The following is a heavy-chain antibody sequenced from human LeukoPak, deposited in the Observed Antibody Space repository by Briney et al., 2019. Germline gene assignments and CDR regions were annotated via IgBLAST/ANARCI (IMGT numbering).Heavy chain of an antibody. V-gene: IGHV3-53*01. J-gene: IGHJ3*02. Sequence: PGGSLRLSCAASGFTVSSNYMNWVRQAPGKGLEWVSIIYSGGSTFYADSVKGRFTISRDNSKNTLHLQMNSLRVEDTAVYYCARSNDAFDIWGQGTMVTVSS. CDR1: GFTVSSNY. CDR2: IYSGGST. D-gene: IGHD5/OR15-5a*01. CDR3: ARSNDAFDI.